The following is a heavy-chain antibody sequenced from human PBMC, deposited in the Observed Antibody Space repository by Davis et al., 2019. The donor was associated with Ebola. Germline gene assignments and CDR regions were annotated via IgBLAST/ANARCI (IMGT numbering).Heavy chain of an antibody. V-gene: IGHV4-61*01. CDR1: GGSVSSGSYY. D-gene: IGHD6-6*01. CDR2: IYYSGST. CDR3: ARQLLGTGWFDP. J-gene: IGHJ5*02. Sequence: SETLSLTCTVSGGSVSSGSYYWSLIRQPPGTGLEWIGYIYYSGSTNYNPSLKSRVTISVDTSKNQFSLKLSSVTAADTAVYYCARQLLGTGWFDPWGQGTLVTVSS.